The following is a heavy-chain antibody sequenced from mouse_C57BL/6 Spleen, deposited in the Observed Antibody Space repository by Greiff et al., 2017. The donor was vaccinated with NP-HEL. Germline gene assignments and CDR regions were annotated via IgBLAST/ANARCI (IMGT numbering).Heavy chain of an antibody. V-gene: IGHV5-4*01. CDR3: AREGIYYGNHFDY. Sequence: DVKLQESGGGLVKPGGSLKLSCAASGFTFSSYAMSWVRQTPEKRLEWVATISDGGSYTYYPDNVKGRFTISRDNAKNNLYLQMSHLKSEDTAMYYCAREGIYYGNHFDYWGQGTTLTVSS. CDR1: GFTFSSYA. D-gene: IGHD2-1*01. J-gene: IGHJ2*01. CDR2: ISDGGSYT.